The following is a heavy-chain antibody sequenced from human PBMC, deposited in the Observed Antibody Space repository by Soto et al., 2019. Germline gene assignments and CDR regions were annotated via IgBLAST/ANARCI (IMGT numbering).Heavy chain of an antibody. CDR2: MYYTGKT. D-gene: IGHD1-26*01. J-gene: IGHJ4*02. Sequence: QVQLQESGPGLVKPSQTLSLTCTVSGTTISSGDHYWSWIRQAPGKGLEWIGYMYYTGKTYYNTSLQSRVTLSVDTSNNQFSLNVTSVTAADTAMYFCARVYGRGDYFDFWGRGTLVSVSS. V-gene: IGHV4-30-4*01. CDR3: ARVYGRGDYFDF. CDR1: GTTISSGDHY.